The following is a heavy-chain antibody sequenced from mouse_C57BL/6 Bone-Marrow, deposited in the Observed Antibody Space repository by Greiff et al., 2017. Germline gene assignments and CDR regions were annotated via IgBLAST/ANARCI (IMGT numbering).Heavy chain of an antibody. CDR2: IYPGSGST. D-gene: IGHD1-1*01. J-gene: IGHJ3*01. CDR1: GYTFTSYW. Sequence: QVQLQQPGAELVKPGASVKMSCKASGYTFTSYWITWVKQRPGQGLEWIGDIYPGSGSTTYNEKFKSKATLTVDTSSSTAYMQLSSLTSEDSAVYYCARPYYGSSYGFAYWGQGTLVTVSA. CDR3: ARPYYGSSYGFAY. V-gene: IGHV1-55*01.